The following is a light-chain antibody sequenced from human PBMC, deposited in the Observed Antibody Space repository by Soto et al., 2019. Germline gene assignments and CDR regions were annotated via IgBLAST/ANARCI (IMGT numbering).Light chain of an antibody. CDR1: QSVIY. J-gene: IGKJ1*01. V-gene: IGKV3-20*01. Sequence: EIVLTQSPGTLSLSPGERATLSCRASQSVIYLAWYQQKPGQAPRLLFYGASNRATGIPGRFSGSGSGTVFTLTISRMEPEDSAVYYCHQYGIVPWTFGQGTKVEIK. CDR2: GAS. CDR3: HQYGIVPWT.